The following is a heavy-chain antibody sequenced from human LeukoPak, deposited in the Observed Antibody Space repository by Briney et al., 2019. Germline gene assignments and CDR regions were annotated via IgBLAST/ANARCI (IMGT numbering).Heavy chain of an antibody. CDR1: GFTFSSYS. V-gene: IGHV3-21*01. CDR2: ISRSSSYI. J-gene: IGHJ5*02. Sequence: GGSLRLSCAASGFTFSSYSMKWIRQAPGKGLEWVSSISRSSSYIYYADSVKGRFTISRDNAKNSLYLQMNSLRAEDTAVYYCARGAGECSGGSCYVINWFDPWGQGTLVTVSS. D-gene: IGHD2-15*01. CDR3: ARGAGECSGGSCYVINWFDP.